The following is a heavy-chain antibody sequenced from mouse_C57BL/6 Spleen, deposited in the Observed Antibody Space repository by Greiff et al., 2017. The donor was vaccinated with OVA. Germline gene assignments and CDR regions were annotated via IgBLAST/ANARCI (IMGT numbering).Heavy chain of an antibody. J-gene: IGHJ2*01. CDR3: TRGIYDGNYDD. V-gene: IGHV1-80*01. D-gene: IGHD2-1*01. Sequence: VKLMESGAELVKPGASVKISCKASGYAFSSYWMNWVKQRPGKGLEWIGQIYPGDGDTNSNGKFKGKATLTADKSSSAAYMQLSSLTSEDSAVYFCTRGIYDGNYDDWGQGTTLTVSS. CDR1: GYAFSSYW. CDR2: IYPGDGDT.